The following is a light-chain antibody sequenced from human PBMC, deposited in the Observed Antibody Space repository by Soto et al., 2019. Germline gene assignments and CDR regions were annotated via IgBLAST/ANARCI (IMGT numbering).Light chain of an antibody. Sequence: QSVLTQPASVSGSPGQSITISCTGTSSDVGGFDYVSWYQQHAGKAPKLMIYEVTKRPSGVPDRFSGSKSGNTASLTVSGLQAEDEADYYCSSYAASNNFVFGTATKVTVL. J-gene: IGLJ1*01. V-gene: IGLV2-8*01. CDR2: EVT. CDR1: SSDVGGFDY. CDR3: SSYAASNNFV.